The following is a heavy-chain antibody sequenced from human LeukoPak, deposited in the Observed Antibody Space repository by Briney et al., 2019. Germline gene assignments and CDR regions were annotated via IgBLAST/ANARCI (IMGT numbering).Heavy chain of an antibody. V-gene: IGHV3-7*01. D-gene: IGHD7-27*01. J-gene: IGHJ4*02. Sequence: PGGSLRLSCAVSGFSIGSSWMSSVRQTPGKGLGGVADMNEDGSGTYFVDSVRGRFTVPRDNAQNSVYLQVNSLRGEDPCVYYCARDPAWGAIDYWGQGTLVTVSS. CDR3: ARDPAWGAIDY. CDR2: MNEDGSGT. CDR1: GFSIGSSW.